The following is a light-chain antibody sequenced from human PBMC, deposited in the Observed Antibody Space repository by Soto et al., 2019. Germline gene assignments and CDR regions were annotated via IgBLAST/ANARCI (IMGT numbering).Light chain of an antibody. V-gene: IGLV2-8*01. CDR2: EVN. J-gene: IGLJ1*01. Sequence: QSALTQPPSASGSPGQSVTISCTGTSSDIGGYNYVSWYQQHPGNGPKLMIYEVNKRPSGVPDRFSGSKSGNTASLTVAGLQAEDEADYYCSSYAGSNNYVFGTGIKVTVL. CDR3: SSYAGSNNYV. CDR1: SSDIGGYNY.